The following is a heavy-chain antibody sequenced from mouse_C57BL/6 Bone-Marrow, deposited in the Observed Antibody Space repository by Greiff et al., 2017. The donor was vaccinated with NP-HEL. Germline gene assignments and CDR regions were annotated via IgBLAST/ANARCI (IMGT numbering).Heavy chain of an antibody. CDR2: IDPENGDT. CDR1: GFNIKDDY. V-gene: IGHV14-4*01. D-gene: IGHD1-1*01. J-gene: IGHJ4*01. Sequence: EVQLQQSGAELVRPGASVKLSCTVSGFNIKDDYMHWVKQRPEQGLEWIGWIDPENGDTEYASKFQGKATITADTSSNTAYLQLSSLRSEDTAVYYCTTGGSSPYAMGYWGQGTSVTVSS. CDR3: TTGGSSPYAMGY.